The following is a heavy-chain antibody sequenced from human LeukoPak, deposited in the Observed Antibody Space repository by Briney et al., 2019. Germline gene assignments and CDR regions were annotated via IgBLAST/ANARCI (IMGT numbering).Heavy chain of an antibody. Sequence: SETLSLTCTVSGGSISSSSYYWGWIRQPPGKGLEWIGSIYHSGSTYYNPSLKSRVTISVDTSKNQFSLKLSSVTAADTAVYYCARRIAAAGTGYFNYWGQGTLVTVSS. D-gene: IGHD6-13*01. CDR1: GGSISSSSYY. J-gene: IGHJ4*02. V-gene: IGHV4-39*01. CDR2: IYHSGST. CDR3: ARRIAAAGTGYFNY.